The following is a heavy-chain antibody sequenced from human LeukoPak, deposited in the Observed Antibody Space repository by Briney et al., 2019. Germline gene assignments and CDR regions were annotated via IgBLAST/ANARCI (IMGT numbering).Heavy chain of an antibody. D-gene: IGHD3-16*02. CDR3: AKGGELSSFDY. J-gene: IGHJ4*02. Sequence: GGSLRLSCAASGLTFDDYTMHWVRQAPGKGLEWVSLISWDGGSTYYADSVKGRFTISRDNSKNSLYLQMNSLRTEDTALYYCAKGGELSSFDYWGQGTLVTVSS. CDR2: ISWDGGST. CDR1: GLTFDDYT. V-gene: IGHV3-43*01.